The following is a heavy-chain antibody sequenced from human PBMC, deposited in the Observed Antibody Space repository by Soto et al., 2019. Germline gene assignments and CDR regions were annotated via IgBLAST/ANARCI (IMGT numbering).Heavy chain of an antibody. V-gene: IGHV3-23*01. CDR1: GFTFTYYA. CDR3: AEDRDYPRDQFHY. Sequence: LRLSCTASGFTFTYYAFSWVRQAPGKGLEWVSAISANGQGIYYADSVRGRFTISRDNSKNTVFLHMDSLRAEETAVYYCAEDRDYPRDQFHYWGQGTLVTVSS. CDR2: ISANGQGI. J-gene: IGHJ4*02. D-gene: IGHD2-2*01.